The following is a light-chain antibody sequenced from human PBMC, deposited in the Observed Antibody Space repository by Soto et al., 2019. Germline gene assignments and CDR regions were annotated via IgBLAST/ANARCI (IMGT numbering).Light chain of an antibody. J-gene: IGKJ1*01. CDR2: RAS. CDR1: QNIYYN. CDR3: LQYHNLWA. Sequence: IVMTQSPATLSVSPGESATLSCRASQNIYYNVAWYQHRPGQAPRLLIYRASTRATGVPARFSGSGSGTEFTLTISSLQSEDFTVDACLQYHNLWAFGQGTKVEI. V-gene: IGKV3-15*01.